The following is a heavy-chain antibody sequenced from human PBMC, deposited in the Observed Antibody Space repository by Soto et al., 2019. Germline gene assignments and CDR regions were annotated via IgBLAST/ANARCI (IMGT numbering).Heavy chain of an antibody. Sequence: QMQLQESGPGLVKPSQTLSLTCTVSGGSINSDAYYWSWIRQPPGKGLEWIGHIYSSGRTYYAPSLESRLTISLDMSKNQFSLRLSSVNASDTAVYYCARDRSNSPDYFDYWGQGTLVTVSS. CDR3: ARDRSNSPDYFDY. J-gene: IGHJ4*02. CDR2: IYSSGRT. CDR1: GGSINSDAYY. V-gene: IGHV4-30-4*01. D-gene: IGHD6-6*01.